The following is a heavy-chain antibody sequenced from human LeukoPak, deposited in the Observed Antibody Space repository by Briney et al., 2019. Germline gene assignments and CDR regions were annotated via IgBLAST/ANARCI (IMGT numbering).Heavy chain of an antibody. CDR2: INQDGSEK. V-gene: IGHV3-7*01. CDR3: ARDLDYVWGSYGYYFGY. Sequence: PGGSLRLACAASGFTFSGVWMSWVRQAAGTGLEWVANINQDGSEKYYVDSVMSRFTISRDNAKNSLYLQMNSLTAEDTAVYYCARDLDYVWGSYGYYFGYWGQGTLVTVSS. CDR1: GFTFSGVW. D-gene: IGHD3-16*02. J-gene: IGHJ4*02.